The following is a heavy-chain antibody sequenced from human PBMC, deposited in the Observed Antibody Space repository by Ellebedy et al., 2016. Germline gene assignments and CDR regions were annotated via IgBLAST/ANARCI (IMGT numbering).Heavy chain of an antibody. D-gene: IGHD5-18*01. CDR2: ISWNSGSI. J-gene: IGHJ6*02. Sequence: SLKISXAASGFTFDDYAMHWVRQAPGKGLEWVSGISWNSGSIGYADSVKGRFTISRDNAKNSLYLQMNSLRAEDTALYYCAKDRGGYSYGYYYYGMDVWGQGTTVTVSS. CDR3: AKDRGGYSYGYYYYGMDV. V-gene: IGHV3-9*01. CDR1: GFTFDDYA.